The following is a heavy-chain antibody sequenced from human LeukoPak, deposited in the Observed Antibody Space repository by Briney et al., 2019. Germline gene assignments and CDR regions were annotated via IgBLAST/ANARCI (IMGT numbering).Heavy chain of an antibody. J-gene: IGHJ1*01. D-gene: IGHD3-22*01. CDR1: GFTFSSYS. CDR2: ISSRISYI. Sequence: GGSPRLSCAASGFTFSSYSMNWVPEAPGKGLEWGSSISSRISYIYYADSVKGRVTISRDNAKTSLYLQMNSLRAEDTAVYYCARDRVYYDSYLSPYFQHCGQGTLVTVSS. CDR3: ARDRVYYDSYLSPYFQH. V-gene: IGHV3-21*01.